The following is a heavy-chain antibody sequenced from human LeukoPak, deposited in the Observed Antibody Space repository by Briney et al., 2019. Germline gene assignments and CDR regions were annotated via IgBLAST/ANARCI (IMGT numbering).Heavy chain of an antibody. Sequence: PSETLSLTCTVSGYSITSAYYWGWIRQPPGKGLEWIGSFFLKGSTYYNPSLKSRVTISVDTSKNQFSLTLSSVTAADTAVYYCARIPKYCSSTSCYYYYYYMDVWGKGTTVTVSS. CDR2: FFLKGST. V-gene: IGHV4-38-2*02. CDR3: ARIPKYCSSTSCYYYYYYMDV. D-gene: IGHD2-2*01. CDR1: GYSITSAYY. J-gene: IGHJ6*03.